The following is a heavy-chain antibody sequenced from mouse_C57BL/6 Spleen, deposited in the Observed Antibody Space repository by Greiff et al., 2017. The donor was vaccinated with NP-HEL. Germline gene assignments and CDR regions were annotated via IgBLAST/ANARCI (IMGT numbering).Heavy chain of an antibody. CDR3: ARSDGYYSWYFDV. CDR2: IDPSDSST. D-gene: IGHD2-3*01. J-gene: IGHJ1*03. V-gene: IGHV1-69*01. Sequence: QVQLQQPGAELVMPGASVKLSCKASGYTFTSYWMHWVKQRPGQGLEWIGEIDPSDSSTNYNQKFKGKSTLTVDKSSSTAYMQLSSLTSEDSAVYYCARSDGYYSWYFDVWGTGTTVTVSS. CDR1: GYTFTSYW.